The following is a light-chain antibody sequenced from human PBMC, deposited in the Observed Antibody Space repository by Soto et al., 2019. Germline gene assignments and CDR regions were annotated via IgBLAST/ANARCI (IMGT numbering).Light chain of an antibody. CDR1: QTINTY. CDR2: AAS. Sequence: DIQLTQSPSSLSASVGDTVTITCRASQTINTYLNWYQHKPGQAPKVLLYAASNLQSGVPSRFSGRGSGTEFTLTIITLHPEDFATYHCQQSYTNNGYTFGQGTQLEIK. J-gene: IGKJ2*01. V-gene: IGKV1-39*01. CDR3: QQSYTNNGYT.